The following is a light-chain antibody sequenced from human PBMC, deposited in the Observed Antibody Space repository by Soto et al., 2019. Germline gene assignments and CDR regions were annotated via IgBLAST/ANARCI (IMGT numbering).Light chain of an antibody. CDR1: QSISSW. J-gene: IGKJ1*01. CDR2: KES. CDR3: QKYNSYWT. V-gene: IGKV1-5*03. Sequence: IQMTQSPSTLSTSIGHIVTITCRASQSISSWLSWYQHKPGKSPKLLIYKESSLESGVTSSLSGSGSGTESHLNISRLQPDAFETYYCQKYNSYWTFGQGTQVEIK.